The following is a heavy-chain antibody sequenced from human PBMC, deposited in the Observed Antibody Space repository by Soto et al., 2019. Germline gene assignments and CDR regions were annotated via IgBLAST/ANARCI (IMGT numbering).Heavy chain of an antibody. D-gene: IGHD1-26*01. J-gene: IGHJ4*02. Sequence: GGSLRLSCAASGFTFSSYGMSWVRQAPGKGREWGSSISGSGGSTYYADSVKGRFTISRDNSKNTLYLQMNSLRAEDTAVYYCAKASAPGGTYFPLWFWGQGTLVTVSS. CDR3: AKASAPGGTYFPLWF. CDR1: GFTFSSYG. CDR2: ISGSGGST. V-gene: IGHV3-23*01.